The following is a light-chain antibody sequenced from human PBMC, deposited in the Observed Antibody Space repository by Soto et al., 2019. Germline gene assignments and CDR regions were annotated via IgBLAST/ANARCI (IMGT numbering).Light chain of an antibody. CDR2: DSS. V-gene: IGKV3-11*01. J-gene: IGKJ5*01. CDR3: QQRKNWPPIT. Sequence: EIVLTQSPATLSLSPGERATLSCRASQSVSRNNLVWYQQRPGQPPRLLIFDSSNRATGVPVRFSGSGSGTVFTLTIGSLEPEDSAVYYCQQRKNWPPITFGQGTRLEI. CDR1: QSVSRNN.